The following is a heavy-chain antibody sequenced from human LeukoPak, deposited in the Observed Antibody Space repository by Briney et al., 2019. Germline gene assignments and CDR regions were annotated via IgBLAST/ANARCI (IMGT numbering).Heavy chain of an antibody. V-gene: IGHV3-7*01. D-gene: IGHD3-10*01. CDR1: ELTFSGYW. CDR3: ARDGQSTGSFDD. Sequence: GGSLRLSCAASELTFSGYWMNWVRQAPGKGLQWGGHIRQDGGQTHYSDSVKGRFTISRDTATRSLYLQMNSLRPEYTAVYYCARDGQSTGSFDDWSQQTLVTVPS. CDR2: IRQDGGQT. J-gene: IGHJ4*01.